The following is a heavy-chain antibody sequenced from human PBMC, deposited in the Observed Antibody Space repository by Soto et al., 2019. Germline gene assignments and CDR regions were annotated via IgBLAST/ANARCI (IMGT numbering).Heavy chain of an antibody. CDR2: IYHSVST. V-gene: IGHV4-4*02. J-gene: IGHJ4*02. D-gene: IGHD2-21*02. Sequence: QVQLQESGPGLVKPSGTLSLTCAVSGGSISSSNWWSWVRQPPGKGLEWIGEIYHSVSTNDNPSRNSRVTIAVHKSKNQFPLKLGSVAAADTAVYYYARDLVAYSGGDCSSWGQGTLVTVSS. CDR3: ARDLVAYSGGDCSS. CDR1: GGSISSSNW.